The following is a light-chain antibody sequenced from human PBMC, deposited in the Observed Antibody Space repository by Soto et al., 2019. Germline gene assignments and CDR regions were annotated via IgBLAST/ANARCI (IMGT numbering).Light chain of an antibody. Sequence: QSALTQPPSASGAPGQRVTISCSGSNSNIGTTTVNWYQHVPGTAPKLLIYSSSQRPSGVPDRFSGSRSGTSASLAISGLQSEDEADYYSAAWDDSLNAVVFGGGTKLTVL. CDR2: SSS. J-gene: IGLJ2*01. CDR1: NSNIGTTT. V-gene: IGLV1-44*01. CDR3: AAWDDSLNAVV.